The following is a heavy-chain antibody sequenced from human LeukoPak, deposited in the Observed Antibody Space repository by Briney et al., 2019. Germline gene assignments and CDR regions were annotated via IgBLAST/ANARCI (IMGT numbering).Heavy chain of an antibody. Sequence: PGGSLRLSCAASGFTFSTYTMNWVRQAPRKGLEWVSSFSNSSTYVYYADSVKGRFTISRDNSKNTLYLQMNSLRAEDTAVYYCAKRGGDVVVITYYYYYMDVWGKGTTVTVSS. CDR1: GFTFSTYT. J-gene: IGHJ6*03. D-gene: IGHD3-22*01. CDR2: FSNSSTYV. V-gene: IGHV3-21*04. CDR3: AKRGGDVVVITYYYYYMDV.